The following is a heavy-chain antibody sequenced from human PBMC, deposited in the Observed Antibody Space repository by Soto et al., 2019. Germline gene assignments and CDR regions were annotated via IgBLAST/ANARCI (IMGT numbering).Heavy chain of an antibody. CDR1: GGTFSRHA. J-gene: IGHJ4*02. V-gene: IGHV1-69*01. Sequence: QVQLVQSGAEVRKPGSSVKVSCKASGGTFSRHAISWVRQAPGQGLEWMGGIIPIFGTANHAQKFQGRVTIIADESTSTVYMELSSLRSEDTAMYYCAREWGYDSNDYYYAYWGQGPLVIVSS. D-gene: IGHD3-22*01. CDR3: AREWGYDSNDYYYAY. CDR2: IIPIFGTA.